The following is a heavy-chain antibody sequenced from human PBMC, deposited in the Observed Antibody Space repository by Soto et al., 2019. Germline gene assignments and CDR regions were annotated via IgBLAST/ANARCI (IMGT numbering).Heavy chain of an antibody. V-gene: IGHV4-30-4*08. CDR1: GGSISSGGYY. Sequence: SETLSLTCTVSGGSISSGGYYWSWIRQHPGKGLEWIGYIYYSGSTHYNPSLKSRVTISVDTSKNQFSLNLSSVTAADTAVYYCATMGTPVTGMYYFDYWGQGTLVTVSS. CDR2: IYYSGST. CDR3: ATMGTPVTGMYYFDY. J-gene: IGHJ4*02. D-gene: IGHD4-17*01.